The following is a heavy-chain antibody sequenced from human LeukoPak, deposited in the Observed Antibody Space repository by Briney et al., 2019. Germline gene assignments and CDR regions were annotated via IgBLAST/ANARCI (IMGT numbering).Heavy chain of an antibody. CDR2: ISGSGSST. J-gene: IGHJ4*02. V-gene: IGHV3-23*01. D-gene: IGHD4-17*01. CDR3: AKCPNYGDCLYFDY. CDR1: GFTFSSYA. Sequence: GGSLRLSCAASGFTFSSYAMSWVRQAPGKGLEWVSAISGSGSSTYYADSVKGRFTISRDNSKNTLYLQMNSLRAEDTAVYHCAKCPNYGDCLYFDYWGQGILVTVSS.